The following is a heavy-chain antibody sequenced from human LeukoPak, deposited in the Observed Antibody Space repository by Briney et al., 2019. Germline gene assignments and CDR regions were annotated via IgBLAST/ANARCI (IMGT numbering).Heavy chain of an antibody. CDR3: ARTNRPRRLTVTRYWFDP. Sequence: SQTLSLTCAISGDSVSSNSAAWNWIRQSPSRGLEWLGRTCYRSKWYNGYAVFVKSRISVNPDTSKNQFSLKLSSVTAADTAVYYCARTNRPRRLTVTRYWFDPWGQGTLVTVSS. V-gene: IGHV6-1*01. D-gene: IGHD2-8*01. J-gene: IGHJ5*02. CDR2: TCYRSKWYN. CDR1: GDSVSSNSAA.